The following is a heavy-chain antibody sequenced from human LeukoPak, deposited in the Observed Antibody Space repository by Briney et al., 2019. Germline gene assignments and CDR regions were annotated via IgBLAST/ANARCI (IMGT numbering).Heavy chain of an antibody. J-gene: IGHJ4*02. Sequence: GGSLRLSCAASGLTFSSYGMHWVRQAPGKGLEWVAVIWYDGSNKYYADSVKGRFTISRDNSKNTLYLQMNSLRAEDTAVYYCARGIAVAGIYFDYWGQGTLVTVSS. CDR3: ARGIAVAGIYFDY. D-gene: IGHD6-19*01. CDR2: IWYDGSNK. V-gene: IGHV3-33*01. CDR1: GLTFSSYG.